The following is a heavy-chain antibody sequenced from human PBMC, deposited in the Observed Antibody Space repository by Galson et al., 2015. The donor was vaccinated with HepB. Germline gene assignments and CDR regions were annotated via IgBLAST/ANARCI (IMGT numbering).Heavy chain of an antibody. J-gene: IGHJ5*02. V-gene: IGHV1-24*01. Sequence: SVKVSCKVSGYTLTELSMHWVRQAPGKGLEWMGGFDPEDGETIYAQKFQGRVTMTEDTSTDTAYMELSSLRSEDTAVYYCATQYCSSTSCYLRFDPWGQGTLVTVSS. CDR3: ATQYCSSTSCYLRFDP. D-gene: IGHD2-2*01. CDR2: FDPEDGET. CDR1: GYTLTELS.